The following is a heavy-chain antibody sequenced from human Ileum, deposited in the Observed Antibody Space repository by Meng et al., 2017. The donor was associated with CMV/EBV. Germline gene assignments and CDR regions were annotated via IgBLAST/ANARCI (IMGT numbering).Heavy chain of an antibody. V-gene: IGHV3-48*04. CDR2: IRRDSSAV. Sequence: GESLKISCAASGFSFSDYSMNWVRQAPGRGLEWVSYIRRDSSAVYYADSVKGRFTISRDNAKNSLYLQMNSLRAEDTAVYYCVRDILRVGITYYFDYWGQGTLVTVSS. CDR3: VRDILRVGITYYFDY. J-gene: IGHJ4*02. D-gene: IGHD1-26*01. CDR1: GFSFSDYS.